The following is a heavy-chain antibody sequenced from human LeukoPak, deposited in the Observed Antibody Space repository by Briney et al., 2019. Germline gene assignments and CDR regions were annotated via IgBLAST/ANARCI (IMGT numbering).Heavy chain of an antibody. J-gene: IGHJ5*02. CDR1: GGTFSSYA. Sequence: ASVKVSCKASGGTFSSYAISWVRQAPGQGLEWMGGIIPIFGTANYAQKLQGRVTMTTDTSTSTAYMELRSLRSDDTAVYYCARHRRSIVGATTWFDPWGQGTLVTVPS. D-gene: IGHD1-26*01. CDR2: IIPIFGTA. CDR3: ARHRRSIVGATTWFDP. V-gene: IGHV1-69*05.